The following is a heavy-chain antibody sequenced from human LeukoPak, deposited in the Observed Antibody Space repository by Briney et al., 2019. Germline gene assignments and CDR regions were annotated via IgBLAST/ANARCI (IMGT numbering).Heavy chain of an antibody. CDR2: INSNSGGT. J-gene: IGHJ6*02. CDR1: GYTFTGYY. Sequence: ASVKVSCKASGYTFTGYYMHWVRQAPGQGLEWMGWINSNSGGTNYAQKFQGRVTMTRDTSISTAYMELSRLRSDDTAVYYCASQWLVPYYYYGMDVWGQGTTVTVSS. CDR3: ASQWLVPYYYYGMDV. V-gene: IGHV1-2*02. D-gene: IGHD6-19*01.